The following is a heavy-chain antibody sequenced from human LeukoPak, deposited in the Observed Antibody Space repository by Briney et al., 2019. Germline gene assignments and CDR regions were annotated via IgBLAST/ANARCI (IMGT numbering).Heavy chain of an antibody. CDR3: ANQHYYDADDY. CDR1: GGSITSTTYY. CDR2: IYYSGST. D-gene: IGHD3-22*01. Sequence: SETLSLTCTVSGGSITSTTYYWGWIRQPPGKGLEWIGSIYYSGSTYYNPSLKSRVTISVDTSKNQFSLKLSSVTAADTAVYYCANQHYYDADDYWGQGTLVTVSS. J-gene: IGHJ4*02. V-gene: IGHV4-39*01.